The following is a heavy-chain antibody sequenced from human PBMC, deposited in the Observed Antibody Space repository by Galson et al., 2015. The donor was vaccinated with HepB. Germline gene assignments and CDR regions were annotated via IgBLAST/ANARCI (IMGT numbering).Heavy chain of an antibody. V-gene: IGHV3-30*18. CDR2: ISYEGSNK. Sequence: SLRLSCAASGFTFSSYGMHWVRQAPGTGLEWVAVISYEGSNKYYADSVKGRFTISRDNSKNTLYLQMNILRAEDTAVYYCAKDVKSRGAGVFGIYYYYGMDVWGQGTTVTVSS. CDR3: AKDVKSRGAGVFGIYYYYGMDV. CDR1: GFTFSSYG. D-gene: IGHD3-10*02. J-gene: IGHJ6*02.